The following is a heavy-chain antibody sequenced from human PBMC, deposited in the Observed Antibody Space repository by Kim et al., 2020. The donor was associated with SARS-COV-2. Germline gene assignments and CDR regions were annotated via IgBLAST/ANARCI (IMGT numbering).Heavy chain of an antibody. CDR1: GYTFTGYY. J-gene: IGHJ4*02. V-gene: IGHV1-2*06. Sequence: ASVKVSCKASGYTFTGYYMHWVRQAPGQGLEWMGRINPNSGGTNYAQKFQGRVTMTRDTSISTAYMELSRLRSDDTAVYYCATLREARIAARPYSSGWYPPVHWGQGTVVTVSS. CDR3: ATLREARIAARPYSSGWYPPVH. CDR2: INPNSGGT. D-gene: IGHD6-19*01.